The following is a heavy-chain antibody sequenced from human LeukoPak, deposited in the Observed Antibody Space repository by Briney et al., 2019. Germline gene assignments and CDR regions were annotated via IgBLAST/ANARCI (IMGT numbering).Heavy chain of an antibody. V-gene: IGHV4-34*01. CDR3: ARGRDPY. Sequence: SETLSLTCAVYGGSFSGYYWTWIRQPPGRWLECIGEINHSGSTNYNPSLKSQVTISVDTSKSHCALRLYSVTAADTAMYYCARGRDPYWGQGTLVTVSS. D-gene: IGHD5-24*01. CDR1: GGSFSGYY. CDR2: INHSGST. J-gene: IGHJ4*02.